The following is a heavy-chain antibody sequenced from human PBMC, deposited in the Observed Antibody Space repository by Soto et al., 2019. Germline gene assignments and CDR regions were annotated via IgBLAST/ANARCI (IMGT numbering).Heavy chain of an antibody. CDR3: ARASSDYYYYPDY. D-gene: IGHD3-22*01. J-gene: IGHJ4*02. V-gene: IGHV4-59*01. CDR1: GDSISSYY. Sequence: PSETLSLTCTVSGDSISSYYWTWIRQPPGKGLEWIAFIYYGGSTNYNPSLKSRVTISVDTSKNQFSLKLSSVTAADTAVYYCARASSDYYYYPDYWGQGTLVTVSS. CDR2: IYYGGST.